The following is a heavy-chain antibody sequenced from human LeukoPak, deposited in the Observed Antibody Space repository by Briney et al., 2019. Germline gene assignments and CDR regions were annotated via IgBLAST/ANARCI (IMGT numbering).Heavy chain of an antibody. CDR3: ARAERGYSYGYGYYYYYMDV. J-gene: IGHJ6*03. V-gene: IGHV4-59*01. CDR1: GGSISSYY. CDR2: IYYSEST. Sequence: PSETLSLTCTVSGGSISSYYWSWIRQPPGKGLEWIGYIYYSESTNYNPSLKSRVTISVDTSKNQFSLKLSSVTAADTAVYYCARAERGYSYGYGYYYYYMDVWGKGTTVTVSS. D-gene: IGHD5-18*01.